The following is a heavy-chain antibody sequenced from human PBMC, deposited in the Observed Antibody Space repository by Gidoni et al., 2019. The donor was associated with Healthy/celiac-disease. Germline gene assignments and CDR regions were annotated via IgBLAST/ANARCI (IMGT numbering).Heavy chain of an antibody. Sequence: QVQLVESGGGVAQPGRSLRLSCAASGFTFSSSGMHWVRQAPGKGLEWVAVISYDGDSKYYADSVKGRFTISRDNSKNTLYLQMNSLRAEDTAVYYCAKKVAAAMEYYYYGLDVWGQGTTVTVSS. CDR2: ISYDGDSK. D-gene: IGHD5-18*01. CDR1: GFTFSSSG. CDR3: AKKVAAAMEYYYYGLDV. J-gene: IGHJ6*02. V-gene: IGHV3-30*18.